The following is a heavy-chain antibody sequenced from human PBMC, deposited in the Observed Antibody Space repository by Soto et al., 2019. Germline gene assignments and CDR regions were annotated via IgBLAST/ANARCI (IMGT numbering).Heavy chain of an antibody. J-gene: IGHJ6*02. V-gene: IGHV5-10-1*01. CDR3: ARPGTIYYYYGMHV. CDR2: IDPSDSYT. Sequence: GESLKISCKGSGYSCTSYWISWVLQMPGKGLEWMGRIDPSDSYTNYSPSFQGHVTISADNSISTASAQWSSLKASDTAMYYCARPGTIYYYYGMHVWGQGTTVTVSS. CDR1: GYSCTSYW. D-gene: IGHD1-7*01.